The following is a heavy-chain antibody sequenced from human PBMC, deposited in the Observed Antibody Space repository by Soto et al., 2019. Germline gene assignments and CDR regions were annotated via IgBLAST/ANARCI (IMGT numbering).Heavy chain of an antibody. CDR2: IYWYDDE. J-gene: IGHJ4*02. Sequence: QITLKESGPPLVKPTQTLTLTCSFSGFSLNTDGVGVGWVRQPPGEALEWLALIYWYDDERYNPSLKTSLTITKDTTKNRVVLTITIMDPVDTANYYCATSCHLITADAHEGDFDYWGQGTLVTVCS. V-gene: IGHV2-5*01. CDR3: ATSCHLITADAHEGDFDY. D-gene: IGHD3-22*01. CDR1: GFSLNTDGVG.